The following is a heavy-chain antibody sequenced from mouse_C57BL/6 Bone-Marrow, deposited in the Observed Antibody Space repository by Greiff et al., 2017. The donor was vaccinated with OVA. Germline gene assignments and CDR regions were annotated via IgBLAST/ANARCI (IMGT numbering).Heavy chain of an antibody. D-gene: IGHD2-4*01. V-gene: IGHV5-17*01. J-gene: IGHJ2*01. CDR1: GFTFSDYG. Sequence: EVQLQQSGGGLVKPGGSLKLSCAASGFTFSDYGMHWVRQAPEKGLEWVAYISSGSSTIYYADTVKGRFTISRDNAKNTLFLQMTSLRSEDTAMYYCAMIYYDYEGGFDYWGQGTTLTVSS. CDR3: AMIYYDYEGGFDY. CDR2: ISSGSSTI.